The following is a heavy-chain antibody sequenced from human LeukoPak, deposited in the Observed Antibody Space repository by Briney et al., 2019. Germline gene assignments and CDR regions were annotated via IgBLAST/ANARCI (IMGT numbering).Heavy chain of an antibody. Sequence: PSETLSLTCAVYGDSFSDYYWSWIRQPPGKGLEWIGEINHSGSTNYNPSLKSRLTISVETSKNQFFLKLSSVTAADTAVFYCARGRGSGYDFWSGSACYVDVWGKGTTVTVSS. CDR3: ARGRGSGYDFWSGSACYVDV. CDR2: INHSGST. D-gene: IGHD3-3*01. V-gene: IGHV4-34*01. CDR1: GDSFSDYY. J-gene: IGHJ6*03.